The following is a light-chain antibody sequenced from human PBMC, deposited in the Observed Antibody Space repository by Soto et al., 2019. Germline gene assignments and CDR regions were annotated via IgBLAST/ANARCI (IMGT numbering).Light chain of an antibody. CDR3: QQYNLSPQT. V-gene: IGKV3-20*01. J-gene: IGKJ2*01. CDR2: GAS. CDR1: QSVRSSY. Sequence: EIVLTQSPGTLSLSPGERATLSCRASQSVRSSYLAWYQQKPGQAPRLLFYGASSRATGIPDRFSGSGSGTDFTLTISRLEPEDFAVYYCQQYNLSPQTFGQGTNLEIK.